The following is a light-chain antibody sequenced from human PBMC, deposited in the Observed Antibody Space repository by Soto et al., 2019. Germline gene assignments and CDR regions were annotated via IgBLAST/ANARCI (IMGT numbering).Light chain of an antibody. Sequence: QSVLTQPASVSGSPGQSITISCTGTSSDIKYVSWYQQHPGKTPKVLIYEVTNRPSGVSNRFSGSKSGNTASLTTSGLQAEDEADYYCSSYRSSSIYVFGTGTKVTVL. V-gene: IGLV2-14*01. J-gene: IGLJ1*01. CDR2: EVT. CDR1: SSDIKY. CDR3: SSYRSSSIYV.